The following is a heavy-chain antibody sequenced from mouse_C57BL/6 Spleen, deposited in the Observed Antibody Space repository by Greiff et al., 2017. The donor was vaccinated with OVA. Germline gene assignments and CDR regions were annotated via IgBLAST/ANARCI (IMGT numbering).Heavy chain of an antibody. J-gene: IGHJ1*03. CDR1: GFTFSSYA. CDR3: AREDYSNSRGYFDG. CDR2: ISDGGSYT. V-gene: IGHV5-4*01. D-gene: IGHD2-5*01. Sequence: EVKLVESGGGLVKPGGSLKLSCAASGFTFSSYAMSWVRQTPEKRLEWVATISDGGSYTYYPDNVKGRFTISRDNAKNNLYLQMSHLKSEDTAMYYCAREDYSNSRGYFDGWGTGTTVTVSS.